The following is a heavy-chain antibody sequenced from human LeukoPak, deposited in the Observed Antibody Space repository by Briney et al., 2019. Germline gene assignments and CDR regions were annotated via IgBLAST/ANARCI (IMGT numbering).Heavy chain of an antibody. V-gene: IGHV3-21*01. CDR3: ARDLIRSSTSLEP. CDR2: ISSSSSYI. CDR1: RFTFSSYA. D-gene: IGHD2-2*01. Sequence: GSLXLSCGASRFTFSSYAMSWVRQAPGKGLEWVSSISSSSSYIYYADSVKGRFTISRDNAKNSLYLQMKSLRAEDTAVYYCARDLIRSSTSLEPWGQGTLVTVSS. J-gene: IGHJ5*02.